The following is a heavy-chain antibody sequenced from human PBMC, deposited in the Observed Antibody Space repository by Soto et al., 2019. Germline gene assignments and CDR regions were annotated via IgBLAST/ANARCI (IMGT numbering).Heavy chain of an antibody. J-gene: IGHJ4*02. CDR3: AKPPLIVGATSGLLDY. CDR2: ISYDGSNK. Sequence: QVQLVESGGGVVQPGRSLRLSCAASGFTFSSYGMHWVRQAPGKGLEWVAVISYDGSNKYYADSVKGRFTISRDNSKNTLDLQMNSLRAEDTAVYYCAKPPLIVGATSGLLDYWGQGTLVTVSS. V-gene: IGHV3-30*18. CDR1: GFTFSSYG. D-gene: IGHD1-26*01.